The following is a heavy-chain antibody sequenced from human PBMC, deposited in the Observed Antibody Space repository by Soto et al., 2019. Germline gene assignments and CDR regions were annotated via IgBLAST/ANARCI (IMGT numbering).Heavy chain of an antibody. CDR2: LYGGGDT. V-gene: IGHV3-66*01. D-gene: IGHD2-15*01. Sequence: GSLRLSCSASGFTVSSNYMSLVRQDPGRGLEWVSILYGGGDTYYADSVKGRFTISRDNSKNTLYLQMNSLRADDTAVYYCARTVVGSGNDAFDIWGQGT. J-gene: IGHJ3*02. CDR3: ARTVVGSGNDAFDI. CDR1: GFTVSSNY.